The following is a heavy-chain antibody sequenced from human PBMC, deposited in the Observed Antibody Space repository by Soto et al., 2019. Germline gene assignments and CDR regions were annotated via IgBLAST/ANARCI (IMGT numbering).Heavy chain of an antibody. CDR1: GFTFSSYE. D-gene: IGHD6-13*01. V-gene: IGHV3-48*03. Sequence: GGSLRLSCAASGFTFSSYEMNWVRQAPGKGLEWVSYISSSGSTIYYADSVKGRFTISRDNAKNSLYLQMNSLRAEDTAVYYCARVGGNIAAAPSDYWGQGTLVTVSS. CDR3: ARVGGNIAAAPSDY. CDR2: ISSSGSTI. J-gene: IGHJ4*02.